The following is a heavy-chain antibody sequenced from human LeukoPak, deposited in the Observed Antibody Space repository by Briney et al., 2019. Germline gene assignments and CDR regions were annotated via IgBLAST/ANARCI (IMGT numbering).Heavy chain of an antibody. V-gene: IGHV3-30*03. CDR3: TTKVIRGNSGDDYDD. Sequence: GGSLRLSCAASGVTFSSYGMHWVRQAPGRGLEWVALISSDGNDKLYGDSVKGRFTISRDDSKSTLYLQMNSLRAEDTAVYYCTTKVIRGNSGDDYDDWGQGTLVTVSS. CDR1: GVTFSSYG. D-gene: IGHD5-12*01. J-gene: IGHJ4*02. CDR2: ISSDGNDK.